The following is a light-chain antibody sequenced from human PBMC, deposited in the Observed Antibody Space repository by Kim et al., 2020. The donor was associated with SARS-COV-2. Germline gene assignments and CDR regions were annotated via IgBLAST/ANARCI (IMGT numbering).Light chain of an antibody. J-gene: IGKJ4*01. CDR3: QQYNSWLT. CDR1: ESLSNN. CDR2: GAS. Sequence: LSVSPGDRATLSCRASESLSNNLAWYQQKPGQAPRLLIYGASTRAAGISARFSGSGSGTDFTLTISYLQSADSAVYYCQQYNSWLTFGGGTMVEI. V-gene: IGKV3-15*01.